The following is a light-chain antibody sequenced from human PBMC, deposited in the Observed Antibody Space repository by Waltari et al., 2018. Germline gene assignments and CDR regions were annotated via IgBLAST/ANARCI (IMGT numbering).Light chain of an antibody. J-gene: IGLJ3*02. CDR1: SGHSSNV. Sequence: QLVLTQSPSASASLGASIKPTCTLSSGHSSNVIAWLQQQPEKGPRSLMKINSVGSHSRGNEIPDRFSGSSSGAERYLTISSLQSEDEADYYCQTGGHGTWVFGGGTKLTVL. CDR3: QTGGHGTWV. CDR2: INSVGSH. V-gene: IGLV4-69*01.